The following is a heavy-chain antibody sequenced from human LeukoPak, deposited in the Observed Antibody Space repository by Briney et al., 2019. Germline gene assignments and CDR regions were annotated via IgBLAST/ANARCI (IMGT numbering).Heavy chain of an antibody. CDR1: GFTFHDYA. Sequence: QAGGSLRLSCAASGFTFHDYAMHWVRQAPGKGLEWVSGISWNSGIIGYADSVKGRFTTSRDNAKNSLCLQMNSLRPEDTALYYCTKDSVAMVTTSDYWGQGTLVTVSS. V-gene: IGHV3-9*01. D-gene: IGHD5-18*01. CDR2: ISWNSGII. J-gene: IGHJ4*02. CDR3: TKDSVAMVTTSDY.